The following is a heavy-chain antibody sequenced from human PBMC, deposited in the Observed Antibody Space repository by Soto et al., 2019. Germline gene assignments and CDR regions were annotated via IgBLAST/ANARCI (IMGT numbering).Heavy chain of an antibody. J-gene: IGHJ6*04. CDR2: ISGSGGST. V-gene: IGHV3-23*01. CDR1: GFTFSSYA. D-gene: IGHD3-3*01. Sequence: GGSLRLSCAASGFTFSSYAMSWVRQAPGKGLEWVSAISGSGGSTYYADSVKGRFTISRDNSKNTLYLQMNSLRAKDTAVYYCASIPHDFWSLLTLDVWGKGTTVTVSS. CDR3: ASIPHDFWSLLTLDV.